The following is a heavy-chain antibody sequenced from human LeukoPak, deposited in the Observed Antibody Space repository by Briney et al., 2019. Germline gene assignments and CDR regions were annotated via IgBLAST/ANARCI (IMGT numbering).Heavy chain of an antibody. Sequence: GGPLRLSCAASGFTFSSYGMHWVRQAPGKGLEWVAVISYDGSNKYYADSVKGRFTISRDNSKNSLYLQMNSLRVEDTAVYYCVREGYFVFDFWGQGALATVSS. CDR1: GFTFSSYG. CDR2: ISYDGSNK. V-gene: IGHV3-30*03. J-gene: IGHJ4*02. CDR3: VREGYFVFDF. D-gene: IGHD2-21*01.